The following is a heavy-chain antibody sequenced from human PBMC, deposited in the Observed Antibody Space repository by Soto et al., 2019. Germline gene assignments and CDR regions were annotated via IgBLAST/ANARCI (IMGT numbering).Heavy chain of an antibody. J-gene: IGHJ5*02. CDR2: ISGGGGNT. V-gene: IGHV3-23*01. CDR1: GFTFSSYA. CDR3: AKDRGAGGRFSGIAVAGIPS. Sequence: EVQLLESGGGLVQPGGSLRLSCAASGFTFSSYAMSWVRQTPGKGLEWVSGISGGGGNTYYADYVTGRFTISRDNSRNTLYLQMNSLRAADTAIYYRAKDRGAGGRFSGIAVAGIPSWGQGNLVTVSS. D-gene: IGHD6-19*01.